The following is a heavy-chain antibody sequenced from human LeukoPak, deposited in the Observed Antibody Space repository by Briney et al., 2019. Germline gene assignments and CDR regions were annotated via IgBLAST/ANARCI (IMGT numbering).Heavy chain of an antibody. D-gene: IGHD2-15*01. V-gene: IGHV1-69*04. Sequence: SVKVSCKASGVTFSSYAISWVRQAPGQGLEWMGRIIPIFGIANYAQKFQGRVTITADKSTSTAYMELSSLRSEDTAVYYCAREYCSGGSCYAEFDYWGQGPLVTVSS. CDR3: AREYCSGGSCYAEFDY. J-gene: IGHJ4*02. CDR1: GVTFSSYA. CDR2: IIPIFGIA.